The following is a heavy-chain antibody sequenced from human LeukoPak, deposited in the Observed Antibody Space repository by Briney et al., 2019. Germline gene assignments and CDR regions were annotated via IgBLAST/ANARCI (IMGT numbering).Heavy chain of an antibody. CDR1: GFTFSSFA. V-gene: IGHV3-23*01. Sequence: GGSLRLSCAASGFTFSSFAMSWVRQAPGKGLDWVSSISGGSENTYYADSVKGRFTISRDNSKSTLDLHLNSLTADDTAVYYCANMQLVKGVFEIWGPGTRVTVSS. CDR2: ISGGSENT. J-gene: IGHJ3*02. CDR3: ANMQLVKGVFEI. D-gene: IGHD6-13*01.